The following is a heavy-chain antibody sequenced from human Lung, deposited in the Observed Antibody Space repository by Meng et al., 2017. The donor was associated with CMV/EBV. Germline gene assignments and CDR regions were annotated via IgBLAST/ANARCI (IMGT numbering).Heavy chain of an antibody. Sequence: QVQWREPGRAPVKQSETLSLTCAVSGDSITNHNWWAWVRQPPGKGLEWIGEIPHRGSSAYNPSLKSRVSMSIDKSKNQFSLKLTSVTAADTAVYHCLRRSGGSVWGQGTLVTVSS. V-gene: IGHV4-4*02. D-gene: IGHD3-10*01. CDR1: GDSITNHNW. CDR3: LRRSGGSV. J-gene: IGHJ1*01. CDR2: IPHRGSS.